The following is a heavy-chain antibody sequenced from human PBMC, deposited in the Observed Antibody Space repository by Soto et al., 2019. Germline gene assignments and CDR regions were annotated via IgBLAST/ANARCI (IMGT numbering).Heavy chain of an antibody. CDR3: AKGDSYGTYYYYGMDV. Sequence: QVQLVESGGGVVQPGRSLRLSCAASGFTFSSYGMHWVRQAPGKGLEWVAVISYDGSNKYYADSVKGRFTISRDNSKNTLYLQMNSLRAEDTAVYYCAKGDSYGTYYYYGMDVWGQGTTVTVSS. J-gene: IGHJ6*02. V-gene: IGHV3-30*18. CDR2: ISYDGSNK. CDR1: GFTFSSYG. D-gene: IGHD5-18*01.